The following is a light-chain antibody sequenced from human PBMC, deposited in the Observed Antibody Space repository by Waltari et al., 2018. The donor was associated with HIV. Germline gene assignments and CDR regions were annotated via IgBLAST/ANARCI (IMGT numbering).Light chain of an antibody. J-gene: IGKJ2*01. V-gene: IGKV3-20*01. CDR2: GAS. CDR3: QQYVSAPNT. Sequence: EIVLTQSPGTLSLSPGERATLSCRASQSVSSSYLAWYKQKPGQAPSLLIYGASSTATSIPDRFSGSESGTDFTFTISRLETKDISVYYCQQYVSAPNTFGQGTKLEIK. CDR1: QSVSSSY.